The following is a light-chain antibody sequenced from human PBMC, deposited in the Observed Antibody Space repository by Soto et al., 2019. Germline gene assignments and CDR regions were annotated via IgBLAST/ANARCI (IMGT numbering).Light chain of an antibody. Sequence: QSVLPQPASVSGSPGQSITISCTGTSGDVGGYNYVSWYQQHPGKAPKLMIYEVSRRPSGVSNRFSGSKSGNTASLTISGLQAEDEADYHCSSYTRTNSYVFGTGTKVTVL. CDR1: SGDVGGYNY. J-gene: IGLJ1*01. CDR2: EVS. CDR3: SSYTRTNSYV. V-gene: IGLV2-14*01.